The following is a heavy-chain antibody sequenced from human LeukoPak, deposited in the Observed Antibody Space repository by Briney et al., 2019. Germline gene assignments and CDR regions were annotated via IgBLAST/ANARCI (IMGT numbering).Heavy chain of an antibody. CDR1: GFTFSSYG. D-gene: IGHD3-10*01. V-gene: IGHV3-33*01. Sequence: GGSLRLSCAASGFTFSSYGMHWVRQAPGKGLEWVAVIWYDGSNKYYADSVKGRFTISRDDSKNTLYLQMNSLRAEDTAVYYCAREIRSDYYGSGKVVDYWGQGTLVTVSS. CDR2: IWYDGSNK. CDR3: AREIRSDYYGSGKVVDY. J-gene: IGHJ4*02.